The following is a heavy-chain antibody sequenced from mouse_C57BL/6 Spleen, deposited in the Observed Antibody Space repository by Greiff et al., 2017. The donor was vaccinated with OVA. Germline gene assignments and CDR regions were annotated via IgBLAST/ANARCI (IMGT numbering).Heavy chain of an antibody. J-gene: IGHJ1*03. Sequence: QVQLKQSGAELVRPGSSVKLSCKASGYTFTSYWMHWVKQRPIQGLEWIGNIDPSDSETHYNQKFKDKATLTVDKSSSTAYMQLSSLTSEDSAVYYCARDGYYEGYFDVWGTGTTVTVSS. CDR3: ARDGYYEGYFDV. CDR1: GYTFTSYW. CDR2: IDPSDSET. V-gene: IGHV1-52*01. D-gene: IGHD2-3*01.